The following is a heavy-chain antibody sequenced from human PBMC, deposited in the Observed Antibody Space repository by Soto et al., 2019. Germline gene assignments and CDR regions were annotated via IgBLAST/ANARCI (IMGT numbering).Heavy chain of an antibody. J-gene: IGHJ4*02. CDR3: ARDMTRTVVPYFDF. CDR2: IIPISGAA. Sequence: SGKVSCKASGYTFTSYAMHWVRQAPGQRLEWMGRIIPISGAANYAQKFQGRVTITADKSTSTSYMELSSLRSEDTAVYYCARDMTRTVVPYFDFWGQGTLVTVSS. CDR1: GYTFTSYA. V-gene: IGHV1-69*06. D-gene: IGHD1-7*01.